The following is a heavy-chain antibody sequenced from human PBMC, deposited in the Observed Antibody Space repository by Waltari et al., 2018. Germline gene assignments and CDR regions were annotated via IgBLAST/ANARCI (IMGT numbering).Heavy chain of an antibody. CDR2: INHRGST. J-gene: IGHJ4*02. Sequence: QVQLQQWGAGLLKPSETLSLTCAVYGGSFSGYYWSWIRQPPGKGLEWLGEINHRGSTTSNPSLKSRVTISVDTSKHQFSLKLSSVTAADTAVYYGARGPGYSSSWSDYWGQGTLVTVSS. D-gene: IGHD6-13*01. CDR1: GGSFSGYY. V-gene: IGHV4-34*01. CDR3: ARGPGYSSSWSDY.